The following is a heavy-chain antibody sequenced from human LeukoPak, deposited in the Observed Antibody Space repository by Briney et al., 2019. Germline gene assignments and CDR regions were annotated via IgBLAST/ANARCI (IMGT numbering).Heavy chain of an antibody. V-gene: IGHV3-21*01. Sequence: GGSLRLSCAASAFTFSSYGMSRVRQAPGKGLEGVSSISDDSNYIFYADSVKGRFTISRNNAKNSLYLQMNSLTAEDSAVYYCASRRGSNRPFDYWGQGTLVTVSS. D-gene: IGHD1-26*01. CDR1: AFTFSSYG. J-gene: IGHJ4*02. CDR3: ASRRGSNRPFDY. CDR2: ISDDSNYI.